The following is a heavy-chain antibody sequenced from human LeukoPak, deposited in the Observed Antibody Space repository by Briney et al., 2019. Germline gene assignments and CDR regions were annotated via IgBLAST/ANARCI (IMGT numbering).Heavy chain of an antibody. Sequence: SVRVSCKASGGTFSSYAISWVRQAPGQGLEWMGGIIPIFGTANYAQKFQGRVTITADEPTSTAYMELSRLRSEDTAVYYCASGDYYDSRGWWGQGTLVTVSS. CDR1: GGTFSSYA. J-gene: IGHJ4*02. D-gene: IGHD3-22*01. V-gene: IGHV1-69*13. CDR3: ASGDYYDSRGW. CDR2: IIPIFGTA.